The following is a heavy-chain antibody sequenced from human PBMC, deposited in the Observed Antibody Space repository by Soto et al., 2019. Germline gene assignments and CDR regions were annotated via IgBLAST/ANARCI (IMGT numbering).Heavy chain of an antibody. CDR1: GDSISSYY. D-gene: IGHD6-13*01. Sequence: QVQLQESGPGLVRPSKTLSLTCTVSGDSISSYYWTWIRQPPGKGLEWIGYIYYSGSTNYNPSLKSRVTISVDTSKNQFARKLSSVTAAGTAVYYCARGQLTTLWHWGQGTLVTVSS. V-gene: IGHV4-59*01. CDR3: ARGQLTTLWH. J-gene: IGHJ4*02. CDR2: IYYSGST.